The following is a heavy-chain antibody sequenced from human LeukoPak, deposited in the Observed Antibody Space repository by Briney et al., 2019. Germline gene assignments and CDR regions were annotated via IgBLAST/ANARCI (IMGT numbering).Heavy chain of an antibody. D-gene: IGHD3-3*01. J-gene: IGHJ4*02. Sequence: GGSLRLSCAASGFTFSSYSMNWVRQAPGKGLEWVSLISWDGGTTYYADSVKGRFTISRDNSKNSLYLQMNSLRTEDTAFYYCAKARSGYHPFDYWGQGTLVTVSS. CDR2: ISWDGGTT. CDR1: GFTFSSYS. CDR3: AKARSGYHPFDY. V-gene: IGHV3-43*01.